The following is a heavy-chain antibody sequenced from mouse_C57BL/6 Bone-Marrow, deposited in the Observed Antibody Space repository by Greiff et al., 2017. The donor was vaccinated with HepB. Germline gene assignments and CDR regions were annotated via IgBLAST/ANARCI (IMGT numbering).Heavy chain of an antibody. Sequence: QVQLQQPGAELVKPGASVKMSCKASGYTFTSYWINWVKQRPGQGLEWIGDIYPGSGSTNYNEKFKSKATLTVDTSSSTAYMQLSSLAAEYSAVYYCARSLAWFAYWGQGTLVTVSA. J-gene: IGHJ3*01. CDR1: GYTFTSYW. V-gene: IGHV1-55*01. D-gene: IGHD6-2*01. CDR2: IYPGSGST. CDR3: ARSLAWFAY.